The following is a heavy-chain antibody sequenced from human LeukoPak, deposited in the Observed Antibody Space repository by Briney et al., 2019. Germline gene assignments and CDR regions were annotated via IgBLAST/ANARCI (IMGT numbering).Heavy chain of an antibody. Sequence: PSQTLSLTCTLSGGSFSSGGYYWSWIRQHPGKGLEWIGYIYYSGSTYHNPSLKSRVTISVDTSKNQFSLKLSSVTAADTAVYYCARDQGGWCDYWGQGTLVTVSS. CDR3: ARDQGGWCDY. CDR1: GGSFSSGGYY. D-gene: IGHD6-19*01. V-gene: IGHV4-31*03. J-gene: IGHJ4*02. CDR2: IYYSGST.